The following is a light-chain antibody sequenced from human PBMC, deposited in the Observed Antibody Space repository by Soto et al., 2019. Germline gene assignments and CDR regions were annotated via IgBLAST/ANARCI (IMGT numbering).Light chain of an antibody. CDR3: LSYDTGLVGLI. CDR2: GHS. Sequence: QSVLTQPPSVSGAPGQRVTIACTGSTSNFGEGYDVHWYRHLPGAAPQLLLSGHSHWPSGVPDRLSGSKSDTSASLAITGLQAEDEAYYYCLSYDTGLVGLIFGAGTKLTVL. CDR1: TSNFGEGYD. J-gene: IGLJ2*01. V-gene: IGLV1-40*01.